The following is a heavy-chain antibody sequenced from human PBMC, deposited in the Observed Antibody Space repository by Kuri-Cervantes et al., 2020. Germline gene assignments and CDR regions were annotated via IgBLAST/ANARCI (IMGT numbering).Heavy chain of an antibody. V-gene: IGHV3-7*04. CDR1: GFTFSNYW. J-gene: IGHJ4*02. CDR2: IRQDGSEK. CDR3: AKDTPAMGN. D-gene: IGHD2-2*01. Sequence: GESLKISCAASGFTFSNYWMSWVRQAPGKGLEWVASIRQDGSEKNYVDSVKGRLSISRDNTKNSLYLQMNSLRAEDTAMYYCAKDTPAMGNWGRGILVTVSS.